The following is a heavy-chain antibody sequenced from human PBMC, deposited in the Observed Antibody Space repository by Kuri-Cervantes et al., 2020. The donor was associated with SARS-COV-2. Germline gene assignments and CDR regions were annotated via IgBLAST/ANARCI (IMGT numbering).Heavy chain of an antibody. CDR2: IYYNGST. CDR1: GVSVTTFGSY. CDR3: ARGAID. J-gene: IGHJ4*02. Sequence: LSCTVSGVSVTTFGSYWTWIRQPPGKGREWVGYIYYNGSTYYNPSLRSRVIVSVDRSKNQFSLNLNSVTAADTALYYCARGAIDWGQGTLVTVSS. V-gene: IGHV4-31*02. D-gene: IGHD2/OR15-2a*01.